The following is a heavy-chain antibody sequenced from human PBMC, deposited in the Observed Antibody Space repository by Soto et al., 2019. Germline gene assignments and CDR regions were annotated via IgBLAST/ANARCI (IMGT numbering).Heavy chain of an antibody. CDR3: ARVGGVIGLYYYYYMDV. J-gene: IGHJ6*03. CDR2: IYSGGST. CDR1: GFTVSSNY. Sequence: GGSPRLSCAASGFTVSSNYMSWVRQAPGKGLEWVSVIYSGGSTYYADSVKGRFTISRDNSKNTLYLQMNSLRAEDTAVYYCARVGGVIGLYYYYYMDVWGKGTTVTVSS. D-gene: IGHD3-16*02. V-gene: IGHV3-66*01.